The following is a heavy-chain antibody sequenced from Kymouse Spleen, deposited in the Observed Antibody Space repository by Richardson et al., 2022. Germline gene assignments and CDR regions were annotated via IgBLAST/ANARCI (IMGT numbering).Heavy chain of an antibody. J-gene: IGHJ4*02. V-gene: IGHV4-34*01. CDR2: INHSGST. D-gene: IGHD6-19*01. CDR3: ARCIAVASYYFDY. CDR1: GGSFSGYY. Sequence: QVQLQQWGAGLLKPSETLSLTCAVYGGSFSGYYWSWIRQPPGKGLEWIGEINHSGSTNYNPSLKSRVTISVDTSKNQFSLKLSSVTAADTAVYYCARCIAVASYYFDYWGQGTLVTVSS.